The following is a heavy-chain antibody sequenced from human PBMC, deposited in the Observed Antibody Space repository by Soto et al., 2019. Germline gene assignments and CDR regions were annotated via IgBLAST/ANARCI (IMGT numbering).Heavy chain of an antibody. CDR3: ARDPGGQLPPDY. D-gene: IGHD2-2*01. Sequence: QVQLQESGPGLVKPSQTLSLTCTVSGGSISSGDYYWSWIRQSPGKGLGWIGYIYNSGSTYYNPSLRSRVTISVDTSKNQFSLKLSSVTAADTAVYYCARDPGGQLPPDYWGQGTLVTVSS. V-gene: IGHV4-30-4*01. CDR2: IYNSGST. CDR1: GGSISSGDYY. J-gene: IGHJ4*02.